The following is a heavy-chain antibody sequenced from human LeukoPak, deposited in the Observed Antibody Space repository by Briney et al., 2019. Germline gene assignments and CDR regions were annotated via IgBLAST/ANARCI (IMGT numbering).Heavy chain of an antibody. CDR1: GFTFSTFA. D-gene: IGHD3-22*01. Sequence: GGSLRLSCAASGFTFSTFAMIWVRQPPGKGLEWVSSIFPSGGEIHYADSVRGRFTISRDNSKSTLSLQMNSLRSDDTAVYYCARGSSSYYDSSGYYYPFVYWGQGTLVTVSS. CDR3: ARGSSSYYDSSGYYYPFVY. J-gene: IGHJ4*02. V-gene: IGHV3-23*01. CDR2: IFPSGGEI.